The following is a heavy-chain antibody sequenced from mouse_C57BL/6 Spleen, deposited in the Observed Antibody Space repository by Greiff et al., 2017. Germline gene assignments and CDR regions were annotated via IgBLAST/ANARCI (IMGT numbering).Heavy chain of an antibody. CDR3: ARDSSGPWFAY. CDR2: IYPGDGDT. D-gene: IGHD3-2*02. Sequence: QVQLQQSGPELVKPGASVKISCKASGYAFISSWMNWVKQRPGKGLEWIGRIYPGDGDTNYNGKFKGKATLTADKSSSTAYMQLSSLTSEDSAVYFCARDSSGPWFAYWGQGTLVTVSA. J-gene: IGHJ3*01. CDR1: GYAFISSW. V-gene: IGHV1-82*01.